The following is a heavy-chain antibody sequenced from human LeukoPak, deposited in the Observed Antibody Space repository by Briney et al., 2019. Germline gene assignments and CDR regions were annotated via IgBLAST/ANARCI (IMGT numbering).Heavy chain of an antibody. CDR1: AFTYNYYS. J-gene: IGHJ6*03. CDR2: ISSSSRYK. Sequence: GGSLRLSCAASAFTYNYYSMNWVRQAPGKGLEWVSSISSSSRYKYYADSVKGRFTISRDNAKNSLYLQMNSLRAEDTAVYYCARDREEDYYMDVWGKGTTVTVSS. CDR3: ARDREEDYYMDV. V-gene: IGHV3-21*01.